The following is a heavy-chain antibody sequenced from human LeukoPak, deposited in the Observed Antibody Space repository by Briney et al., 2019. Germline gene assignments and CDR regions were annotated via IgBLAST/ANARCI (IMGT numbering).Heavy chain of an antibody. V-gene: IGHV5-51*01. CDR3: ASGLVVAAPQVFPPFDS. Sequence: GGSLQISCQGSGYNFTSYWIGGGRQVPGKGLEWMGMIYPGDSDTIYSPSFQGQVTISADKSITTAYLQWSSLKASDTAMYYSASGLVVAAPQVFPPFDSWGPGTLVTVSS. D-gene: IGHD2-15*01. J-gene: IGHJ4*02. CDR1: GYNFTSYW. CDR2: IYPGDSDT.